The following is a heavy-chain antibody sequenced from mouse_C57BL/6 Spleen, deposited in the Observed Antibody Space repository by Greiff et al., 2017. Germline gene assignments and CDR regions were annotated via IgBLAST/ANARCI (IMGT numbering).Heavy chain of an antibody. CDR3: ARRDNGSSYWYFDV. V-gene: IGHV1-82*01. Sequence: QVQLKESGPELVKPGASVKISCKASGYAFSSSWMNWVKQRPGKGLEWIGRIYPGDGDTNYNGKFKGKATLTADKSSSTAYMQLSSLTSEDSAVYFCARRDNGSSYWYFDVWGTGTTVTVSS. J-gene: IGHJ1*03. D-gene: IGHD1-1*01. CDR2: IYPGDGDT. CDR1: GYAFSSSW.